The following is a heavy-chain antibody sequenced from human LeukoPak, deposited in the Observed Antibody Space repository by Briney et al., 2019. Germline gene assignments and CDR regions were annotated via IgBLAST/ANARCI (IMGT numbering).Heavy chain of an antibody. Sequence: SGTLSLTCVVSGGSLSSNSWGSWVRQPPGKGLEWIGEIYHSGSTNCNPSLKSRVTISVDKSKSQFSLKVSYVTAADTAVYHCARRPGWFDPWGQGALVTVSS. CDR1: GGSLSSNSW. V-gene: IGHV4-4*02. J-gene: IGHJ5*02. CDR3: ARRPGWFDP. CDR2: IYHSGST.